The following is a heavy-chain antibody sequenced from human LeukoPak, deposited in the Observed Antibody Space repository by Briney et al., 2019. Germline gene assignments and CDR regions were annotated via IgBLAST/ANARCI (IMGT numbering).Heavy chain of an antibody. V-gene: IGHV1-69*13. CDR1: GGTFSSYA. CDR3: TRVPDYYDSSGQDY. J-gene: IGHJ4*02. Sequence: SVKVSCKASGGTFSSYAISWVRQAPGQGLEWMGGIIPIFGTANYAQKFQGRVTITADESTRTAYMELSSPRSEDTAVYYCTRVPDYYDSSGQDYWGQGTLVTVSS. D-gene: IGHD3-22*01. CDR2: IIPIFGTA.